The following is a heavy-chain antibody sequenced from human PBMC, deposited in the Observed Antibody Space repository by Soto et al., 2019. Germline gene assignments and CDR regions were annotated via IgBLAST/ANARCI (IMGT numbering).Heavy chain of an antibody. D-gene: IGHD2-21*01. J-gene: IGHJ4*02. CDR2: IYYTGST. V-gene: IGHV4-61*01. CDR3: TDCGRTSFDC. CDR1: GGSVSSGNYY. Sequence: SETLSLTCSVSGGSVSSGNYYWRWIRQPPGKGLEWIGYIYYTGSTNYNPSLKSRVTISVDTSKNSLYLQMNSLKTEDTAVYYCTDCGRTSFDCWGQGTLVTVSS.